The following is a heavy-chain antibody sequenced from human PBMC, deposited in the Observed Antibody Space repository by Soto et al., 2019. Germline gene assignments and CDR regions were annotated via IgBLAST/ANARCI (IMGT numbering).Heavy chain of an antibody. CDR2: INPSGGST. CDR3: ARVIAAAGTTAVDY. D-gene: IGHD6-13*01. Sequence: ASVKVSCKASGYTFTSYSMHWVRHAPGQGLEWMGIINPSGGSTSYAQKFQGRVTMTRDTSTSTVYMELSSLRSEDTVVYYCARVIAAAGTTAVDYGGQGTLVTSPQ. V-gene: IGHV1-46*01. J-gene: IGHJ4*02. CDR1: GYTFTSYS.